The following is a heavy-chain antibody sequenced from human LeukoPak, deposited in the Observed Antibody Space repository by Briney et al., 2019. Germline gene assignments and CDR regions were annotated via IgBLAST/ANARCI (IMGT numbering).Heavy chain of an antibody. D-gene: IGHD2-15*01. CDR2: ISDSGGST. J-gene: IGHJ6*02. Sequence: GGSLKLSCSASGFAFSSYSMHGFAQARGRAQEYISAISDSGGSTYYAYSVKGRFTISRDNSKNTLYLQMSSLRAEDTAVNFCVRGYSFGPYGMDVWGQGTTVTVSS. CDR3: VRGYSFGPYGMDV. CDR1: GFAFSSYS. V-gene: IGHV3-64D*09.